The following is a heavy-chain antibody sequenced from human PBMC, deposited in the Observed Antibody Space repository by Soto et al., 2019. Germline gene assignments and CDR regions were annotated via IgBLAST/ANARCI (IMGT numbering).Heavy chain of an antibody. D-gene: IGHD2-2*01. CDR1: GFTFSSYE. CDR2: ISSSGTTI. CDR3: ARARVPPHIEGIRFWFDP. Sequence: GGSLRLSCEASGFTFSSYEMNWVRQAPGKGLEWVSYISSSGTTIYYADSVKGRFTISRDNAKNSLYLQMHSLRAEDTAVYYCARARVPPHIEGIRFWFDPWGQGALVTVSS. J-gene: IGHJ5*02. V-gene: IGHV3-48*03.